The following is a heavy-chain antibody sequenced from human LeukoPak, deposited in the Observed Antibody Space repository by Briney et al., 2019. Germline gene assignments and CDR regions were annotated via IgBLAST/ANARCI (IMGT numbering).Heavy chain of an antibody. J-gene: IGHJ4*02. D-gene: IGHD3-3*01. CDR1: GFTFSSYA. Sequence: GGSRRLSCAASGFTFSSYAMSWVRQAPGKGLEWVSGVSGSGVSTYYADSVKGRFTISRDNPKNSVYLQMNSLRDEDTAVYYCARGYDFDYWGQGTLVTVSS. CDR2: VSGSGVST. V-gene: IGHV3-23*01. CDR3: ARGYDFDY.